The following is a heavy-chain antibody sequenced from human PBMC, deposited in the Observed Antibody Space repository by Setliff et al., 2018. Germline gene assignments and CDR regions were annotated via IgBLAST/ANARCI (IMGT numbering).Heavy chain of an antibody. CDR3: ERLVRYCTQRACQRTQDADL. V-gene: IGHV1-18*04. CDR1: GYTFANSI. CDR2: ISAYNGKT. Sequence: ASVKVSCKVSGYTFANSIVSWVRQAPGQGLEWMGWISAYNGKTYIKEKFQGRLSMTTDTSTNTGYMELRNLTPDDTAVYFCERLVRYCTQRACQRTQDADLWGQGTRVTVSS. D-gene: IGHD2-8*01. J-gene: IGHJ5*02.